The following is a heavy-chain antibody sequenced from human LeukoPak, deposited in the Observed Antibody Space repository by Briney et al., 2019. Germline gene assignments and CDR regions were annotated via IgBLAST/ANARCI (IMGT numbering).Heavy chain of an antibody. V-gene: IGHV3-23*01. CDR3: VKDATWGGFDY. D-gene: IGHD3-16*01. Sequence: GGSLRLSCTVSGFTVSSNSMSWVRQAPGKGLEWVSAIGNRGLRTLYADSVKGRFTVSRDNSRSTLFLQMNSLRVDDTALYYCVKDATWGGFDYWGQGTLVTVSS. CDR2: IGNRGLRT. J-gene: IGHJ4*02. CDR1: GFTVSSNS.